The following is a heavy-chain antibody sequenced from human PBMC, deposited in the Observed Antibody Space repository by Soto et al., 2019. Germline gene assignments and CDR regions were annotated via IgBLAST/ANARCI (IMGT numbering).Heavy chain of an antibody. Sequence: GGSQILSCSASGLNFISYARHWVRRDPGKGLEYVSSISTNGGRRYYADSVKGRFTISRDNSKNTLYLQMSSLRAEDTAVYYCVKDKGYYDSSGFSAFEIWGQGTMVTVSS. CDR3: VKDKGYYDSSGFSAFEI. D-gene: IGHD3-22*01. CDR1: GLNFISYA. CDR2: ISTNGGRR. V-gene: IGHV3-64D*08. J-gene: IGHJ3*02.